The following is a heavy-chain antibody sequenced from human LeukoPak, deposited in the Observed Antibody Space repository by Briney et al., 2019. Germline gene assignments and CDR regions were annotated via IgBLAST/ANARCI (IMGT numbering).Heavy chain of an antibody. J-gene: IGHJ4*02. Sequence: GASLRLSCAASGFTFSNYAMSWVRQAPGKGLEWVSAITGSGGNTYYADSVKGRFTISRDNSKNTVFMQMNSLRAEDTAVYYCAKWGDYDVLTGYYVSDYWGQGTLVTVSS. CDR1: GFTFSNYA. V-gene: IGHV3-23*01. CDR3: AKWGDYDVLTGYYVSDY. CDR2: ITGSGGNT. D-gene: IGHD3-9*01.